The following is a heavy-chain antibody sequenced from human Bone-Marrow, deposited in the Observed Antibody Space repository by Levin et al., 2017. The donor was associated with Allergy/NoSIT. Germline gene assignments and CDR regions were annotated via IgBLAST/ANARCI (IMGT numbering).Heavy chain of an antibody. V-gene: IGHV3-53*01. D-gene: IGHD6-6*01. J-gene: IGHJ4*02. CDR2: KYSGGTT. CDR1: GLSVSTYD. Sequence: SGGSLRLSCAVSGLSVSTYDMTWVRQAPGKGLEWVSVKYSGGTTDYAHSVRGRFTIARDNSKNTLYLQMNALRAEDTAIYFCASGTSSRPVEFWGQGTQVTVS. CDR3: ASGTSSRPVEF.